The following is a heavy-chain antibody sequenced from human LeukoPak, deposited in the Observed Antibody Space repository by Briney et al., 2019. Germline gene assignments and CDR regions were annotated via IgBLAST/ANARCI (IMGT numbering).Heavy chain of an antibody. CDR3: ARGTYYYDSSGYYYSYYYYYYMDV. V-gene: IGHV4-59*01. Sequence: SETLSLPCTVSGGSISSYYWSWIRQPPGKGLEWIGYIYYSGSTNYNPSLKSRVTISVDTSKNQFSLKLSSVTAADTAVYYCARGTYYYDSSGYYYSYYYYYYMDVWGKGTTVTISS. CDR1: GGSISSYY. CDR2: IYYSGST. D-gene: IGHD3-22*01. J-gene: IGHJ6*03.